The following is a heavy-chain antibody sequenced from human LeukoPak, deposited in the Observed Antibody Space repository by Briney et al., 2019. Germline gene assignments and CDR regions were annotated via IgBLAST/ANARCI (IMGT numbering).Heavy chain of an antibody. CDR1: GGSFSGHY. D-gene: IGHD6-19*01. CDR3: ARSGLVKGYYYYYMDV. V-gene: IGHV4-34*01. Sequence: SETLSLTCEIYGGSFSGHYWSWIRQPPGKGLEWIGEINDSGSTNYRPSLKSRVIISVDTSKNQFSLKLSSLTAADTAMYYCARSGLVKGYYYYYMDVWGKGTTVTVSS. CDR2: INDSGST. J-gene: IGHJ6*03.